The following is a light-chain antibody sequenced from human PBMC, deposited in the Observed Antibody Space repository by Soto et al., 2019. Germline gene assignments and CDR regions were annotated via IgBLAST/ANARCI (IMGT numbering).Light chain of an antibody. V-gene: IGKV3-11*01. J-gene: IGKJ5*01. Sequence: EIVLTQYPGTLSLSPGERSTLSCMASQSVSSYLAWYQQKPGQAPRLLIYDASNRATGIPARFSGSGSGTDFTLTISSLEPEDFAVYYCQQHSNWPPITFGQVTRLEIK. CDR2: DAS. CDR3: QQHSNWPPIT. CDR1: QSVSSY.